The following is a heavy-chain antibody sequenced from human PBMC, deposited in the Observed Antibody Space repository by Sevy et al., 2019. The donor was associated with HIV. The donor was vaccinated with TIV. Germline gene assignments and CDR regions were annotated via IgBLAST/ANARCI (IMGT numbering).Heavy chain of an antibody. CDR3: ARDVSSSPGYYYYGMDV. CDR2: ISYDGSNK. D-gene: IGHD6-6*01. J-gene: IGHJ6*02. V-gene: IGHV3-30-3*01. CDR1: GFTFSSYA. Sequence: GGSLRLSCAASGFTFSSYAMHWVRQAPGKGLEWVAVISYDGSNKYYADSVKGRFTISRDNSKNTLYLQMNSRRAEDTAVYYCARDVSSSPGYYYYGMDVWGQGTTVTVSS.